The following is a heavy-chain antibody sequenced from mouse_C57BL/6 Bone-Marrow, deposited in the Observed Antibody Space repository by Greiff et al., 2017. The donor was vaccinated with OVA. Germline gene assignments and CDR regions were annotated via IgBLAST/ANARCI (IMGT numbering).Heavy chain of an antibody. CDR2: ISNLAYSI. V-gene: IGHV5-15*01. CDR1: GFNFSDYG. J-gene: IGHJ4*01. Sequence: EVQLVESGGGLVQPGGSLKLSCAASGFNFSDYGMAWVRQAPRKGPEWVAFISNLAYSIYYADTVTGRFTISRENAKNTLYLEMRSLRSEDTAIYYCARRSRYYAMDYWGQGTSVTVSS. CDR3: ARRSRYYAMDY. D-gene: IGHD1-1*01.